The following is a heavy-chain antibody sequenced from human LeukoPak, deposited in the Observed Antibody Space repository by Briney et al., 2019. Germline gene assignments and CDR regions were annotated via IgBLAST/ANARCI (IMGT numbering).Heavy chain of an antibody. J-gene: IGHJ4*02. V-gene: IGHV1-69*13. CDR1: GGTFSSYA. D-gene: IGHD1-20*01. CDR3: ARDPRDLSGTQGYYFDY. Sequence: GASVNVSCKASGGTFSSYAISWVRQAPGQGLEWMGGIIPIFGTANYAQKFQGRVTITADESTSTAYMELSSLRSEDTAVYYCARDPRDLSGTQGYYFDYWGQGSLVTVSS. CDR2: IIPIFGTA.